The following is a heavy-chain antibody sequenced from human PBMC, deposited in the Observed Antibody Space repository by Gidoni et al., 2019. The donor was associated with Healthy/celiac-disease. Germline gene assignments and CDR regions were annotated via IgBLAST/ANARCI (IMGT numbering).Heavy chain of an antibody. CDR2: IYWNDDK. V-gene: IGHV2-5*01. CDR1: GFSLSTSGVG. CDR3: ARIRFLEWLFDFDY. D-gene: IGHD3-3*01. J-gene: IGHJ4*02. Sequence: QITLKESGPTLVKPTQTLTLTCTFSGFSLSTSGVGVGWIRQPPGKALEWLALIYWNDDKRYSPSLKSRLTITKDTSKNQVVLTMTNMDPVDTATYYCARIRFLEWLFDFDYWGQGTLVTVSS.